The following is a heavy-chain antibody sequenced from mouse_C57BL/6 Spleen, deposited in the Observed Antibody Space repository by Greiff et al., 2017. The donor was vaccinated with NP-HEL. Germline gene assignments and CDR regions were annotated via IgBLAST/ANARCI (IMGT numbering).Heavy chain of an antibody. CDR1: GYTFTSYW. J-gene: IGHJ3*01. Sequence: QVQLKESGAELVKPGASVKLSCKASGYTFTSYWMQWVKQRPGQGLEWIGEIDPSDSYTNYNQKFKGKATLTVDTSSSTAYMQLSSLTSEDSAVYYCARRGGTLFAYWGQGTLVTVSA. D-gene: IGHD2-14*01. CDR2: IDPSDSYT. CDR3: ARRGGTLFAY. V-gene: IGHV1-50*01.